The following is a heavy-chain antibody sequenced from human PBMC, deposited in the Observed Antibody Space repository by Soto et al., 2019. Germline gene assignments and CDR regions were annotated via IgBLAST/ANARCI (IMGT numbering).Heavy chain of an antibody. Sequence: QVQLVESGGGVVQPGRSLRLSCAASGFTFSSYGMDWVRQAPGEGLEWVAVIWNGGSNKYYADSVKGRFTISRDNSKNTLYLQMNSLRAEGTAVYYCARDNSSSWYGQTNWFDPWGQGTLVTVSS. CDR1: GFTFSSYG. D-gene: IGHD6-13*01. CDR2: IWNGGSNK. V-gene: IGHV3-33*01. J-gene: IGHJ5*02. CDR3: ARDNSSSWYGQTNWFDP.